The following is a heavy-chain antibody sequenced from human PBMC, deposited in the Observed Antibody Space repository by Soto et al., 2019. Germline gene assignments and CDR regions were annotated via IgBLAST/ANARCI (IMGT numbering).Heavy chain of an antibody. V-gene: IGHV3-74*01. Sequence: LRLSCEASGFSLASFWMRWVRQDPGKGLVWVSRISADGTAATYADSVKGRFTISRDNAKNTVYLQMNSLTAEDSAVYYCAILSSAFDPWGQGALVTVSS. CDR3: AILSSAFDP. D-gene: IGHD3-10*01. CDR2: ISADGTAA. CDR1: GFSLASFW. J-gene: IGHJ5*02.